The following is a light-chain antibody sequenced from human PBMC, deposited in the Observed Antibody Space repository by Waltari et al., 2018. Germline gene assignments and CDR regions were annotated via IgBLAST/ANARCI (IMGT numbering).Light chain of an antibody. CDR2: SAS. CDR1: ESISNY. V-gene: IGKV1-39*01. J-gene: IGKJ2*01. Sequence: DIQMTQSPFSLSSSLGDRVTITCRASESISNYVNWYQQKPGRAPKVLIYSASSLQSGVPSRFSGSGSGTDFTLTISSLQSEDSATYYCQQSYNTPFTFGQGTKLEIK. CDR3: QQSYNTPFT.